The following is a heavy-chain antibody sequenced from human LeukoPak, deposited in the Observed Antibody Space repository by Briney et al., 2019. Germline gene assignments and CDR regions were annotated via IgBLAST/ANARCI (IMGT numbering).Heavy chain of an antibody. CDR2: IYYSGST. CDR3: ARGGTRIAAAGLDY. J-gene: IGHJ4*02. V-gene: IGHV4-59*01. CDR1: GDSISSYY. Sequence: SETLSLTCTVSGDSISSYYWTWLRQPPGKGLEWLGYIYYSGSTNYKPSLKSRVTISLDTSKNQFSLKLSSVTAADTAVYYCARGGTRIAAAGLDYWSQGTLVTVSS. D-gene: IGHD6-13*01.